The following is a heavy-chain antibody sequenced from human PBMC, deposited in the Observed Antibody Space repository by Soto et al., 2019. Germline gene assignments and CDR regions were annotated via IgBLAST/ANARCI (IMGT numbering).Heavy chain of an antibody. D-gene: IGHD5-12*01. CDR1: GGSFSGYY. CDR2: INHSGST. V-gene: IGHV4-34*01. J-gene: IGHJ4*02. Sequence: SETLSLTCAVYGGSFSGYYWSWIRQPPGKGLEWIGEINHSGSTNYNPSLRSRVTISVDTSKNQFSLKLSSVTAADTAVYYCARGSAGVGGWLQLKIGRGNYFDYWGQGTLVTVSS. CDR3: ARGSAGVGGWLQLKIGRGNYFDY.